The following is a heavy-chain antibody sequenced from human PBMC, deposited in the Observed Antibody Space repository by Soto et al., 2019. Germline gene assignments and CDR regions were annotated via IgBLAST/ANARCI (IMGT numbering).Heavy chain of an antibody. CDR1: GGTFSSYA. D-gene: IGHD3-22*01. CDR2: IIPIFGTA. V-gene: IGHV1-69*01. Sequence: QVQLVQSGAEVKKPGSSLKVSCTASGGTFSSYAISWVRQAPGQGLEWMGGIIPIFGTANYAQKVQGRVTITADESTNTAEMELSILRSDDTAVYYCARYYYDSRGYFPHYYYDGMDVWGQGTTVTVSS. CDR3: ARYYYDSRGYFPHYYYDGMDV. J-gene: IGHJ6*02.